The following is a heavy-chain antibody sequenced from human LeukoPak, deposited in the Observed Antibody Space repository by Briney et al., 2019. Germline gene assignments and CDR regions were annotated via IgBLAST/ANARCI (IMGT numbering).Heavy chain of an antibody. Sequence: PGRSLRLSCAASGFTFSSYGMHWVRQAPGKGLEWVAVISYDGSNKYYADSVKGRFTISRDNSKNTLYLQMNSLRAEDTAVYYCAKAPMGYYYYGMDVWGQGTTVTVSS. J-gene: IGHJ6*02. D-gene: IGHD2-8*01. CDR1: GFTFSSYG. CDR2: ISYDGSNK. V-gene: IGHV3-30*18. CDR3: AKAPMGYYYYGMDV.